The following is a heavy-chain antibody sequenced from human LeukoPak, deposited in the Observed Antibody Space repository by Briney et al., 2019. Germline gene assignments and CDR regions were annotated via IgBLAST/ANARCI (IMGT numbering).Heavy chain of an antibody. J-gene: IGHJ4*02. CDR2: IMSDGSGT. CDR1: GFTFSSYW. V-gene: IGHV3-74*01. D-gene: IGHD5-18*01. Sequence: PGGSLRLPCAASGFTFSSYWMHWVRQAPGKGLVWVSHIMSDGSGTSYADSVKGRFTISRDNAKNTLYLQMNSLRAEDTAVYYCARDYSYGLNYWGQGTLVTVSS. CDR3: ARDYSYGLNY.